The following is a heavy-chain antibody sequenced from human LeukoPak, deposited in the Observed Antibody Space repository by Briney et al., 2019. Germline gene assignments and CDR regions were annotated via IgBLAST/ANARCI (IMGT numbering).Heavy chain of an antibody. J-gene: IGHJ4*02. V-gene: IGHV4-4*07. Sequence: PSETLSLTCTVSGGSISGYYWSWVRQPAGKGLEWIGRIYSSGSANYNPSLKSRVTMSVDTSNNQFSLKLTSVSAADTAVYYCAREYGDLHYWGQGTLVTVSS. CDR3: AREYGDLHY. CDR2: IYSSGSA. CDR1: GGSISGYY. D-gene: IGHD4-17*01.